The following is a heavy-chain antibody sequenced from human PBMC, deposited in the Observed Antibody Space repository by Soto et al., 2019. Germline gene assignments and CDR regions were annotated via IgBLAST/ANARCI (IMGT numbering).Heavy chain of an antibody. CDR2: INHSGST. V-gene: IGHV4-34*01. J-gene: IGHJ4*02. CDR1: GGSFSGYY. D-gene: IGHD1-7*01. CDR3: ARFVRNWNYVCYFDY. Sequence: PSETLSLTCAVYGGSFSGYYWSWIRQPPGKGLEWIGEINHSGSTNYNPSLKSRVTISVDTSKNQFSLKLSSVTAADTAVYYCARFVRNWNYVCYFDYWGQGTLVTVSS.